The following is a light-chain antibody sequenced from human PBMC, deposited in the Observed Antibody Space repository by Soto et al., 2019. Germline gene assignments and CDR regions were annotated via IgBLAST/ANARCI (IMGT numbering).Light chain of an antibody. Sequence: QSVLTQPPSVSGAPGQRVTISCIGSSSNIGAGYDVHWYQQLPGTAPKVLINANNNRPSGVPDRFSGSKSATSASLAITGLQAEDEADYYCQSYDSRLSGSVFGGGTHLTVL. V-gene: IGLV1-40*01. J-gene: IGLJ3*02. CDR2: ANN. CDR1: SSNIGAGYD. CDR3: QSYDSRLSGSV.